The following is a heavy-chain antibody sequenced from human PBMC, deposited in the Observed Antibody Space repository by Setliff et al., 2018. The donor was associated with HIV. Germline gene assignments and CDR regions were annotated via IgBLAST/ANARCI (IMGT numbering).Heavy chain of an antibody. D-gene: IGHD5-18*01. V-gene: IGHV4-39*07. J-gene: IGHJ3*02. Sequence: SETLSLTCTVYGASISNSNSYWGWIRQPPGKRLEWLGSVYQSGSTSYNPSLSSRLTISVDTSKNQVSLRLSSVTAADTAVYYCARATPGYNYGSRHAFDIWGQGTKVTVSS. CDR1: GASISNSNSY. CDR2: VYQSGST. CDR3: ARATPGYNYGSRHAFDI.